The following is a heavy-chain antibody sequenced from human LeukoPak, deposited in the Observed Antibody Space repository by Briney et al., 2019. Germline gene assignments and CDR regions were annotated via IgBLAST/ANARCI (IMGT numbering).Heavy chain of an antibody. CDR2: ISYSGST. CDR1: GDSISSSY. V-gene: IGHV4-59*01. D-gene: IGHD2-2*02. J-gene: IGHJ4*02. Sequence: SETLSLTCTVSGDSISSSYWSWIRQPPGKGLEWIGYISYSGSTSSNPSLRSRVTISVDTSKNQFSLRLTSVTAADTAMYYCARAPSIPSRVDYWGQGALVTVSS. CDR3: ARAPSIPSRVDY.